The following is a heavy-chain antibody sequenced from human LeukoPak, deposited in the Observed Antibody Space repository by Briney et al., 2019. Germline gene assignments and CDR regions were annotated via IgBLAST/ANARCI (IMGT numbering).Heavy chain of an antibody. V-gene: IGHV3-23*01. J-gene: IGHJ4*02. CDR1: GFTLSSYA. CDR3: AKAPVTTCRGAFCYPFDY. D-gene: IGHD2-15*01. CDR2: ISDTGNT. Sequence: GGSLRLSCAASGFTLSSYAMSWARQAPGKGLEWVSAISDTGNTYHADSVKGRFTISRDSSKNTLFLQMNRLRPEDAAVYYCAKAPVTTCRGAFCYPFDYWGLGTLVTVSS.